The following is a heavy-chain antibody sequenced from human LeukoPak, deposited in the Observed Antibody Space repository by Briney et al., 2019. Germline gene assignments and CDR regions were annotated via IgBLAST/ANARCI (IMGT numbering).Heavy chain of an antibody. CDR2: IYSDGRI. CDR1: GFSVSDYY. V-gene: IGHV3-53*01. Sequence: GGSLRLSCAASGFSVSDYYMNWVRQAPGKGLEWVSFIYSDGRIYYADSVKGRFTISRDNSRNTLYLQKNSLRVEDTAVYYCARDDIPVIWGQGTLVTVSS. CDR3: ARDDIPVI. D-gene: IGHD2-15*01. J-gene: IGHJ4*02.